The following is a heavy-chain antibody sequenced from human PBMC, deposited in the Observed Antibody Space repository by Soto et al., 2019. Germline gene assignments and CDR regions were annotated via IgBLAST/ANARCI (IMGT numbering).Heavy chain of an antibody. CDR1: GGSISIGDHY. J-gene: IGHJ4*02. V-gene: IGHV4-31*03. Sequence: QVQLQESGPGLVKPSQTLSLTCTVSGGSISIGDHYWSWIRHRPGKGLEWIGYIYYSGNTYYNPSLKSRIIMSVDTSKSQFSLRVSSVTAADTAINYCAGFSSGEYGGNSGFVYWGQGTLVTVSS. CDR3: AGFSSGEYGGNSGFVY. D-gene: IGHD2-21*02. CDR2: IYYSGNT.